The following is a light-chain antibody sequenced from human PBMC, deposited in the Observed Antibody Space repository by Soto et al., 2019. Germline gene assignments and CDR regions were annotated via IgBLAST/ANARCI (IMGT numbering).Light chain of an antibody. Sequence: QSALTQPASVSGSPGQSITISCTGTTSDVGGYNYVSWYQQHPGKAPKLMIYEVSNRPSGVSNRFSGSKSGNTASLTISGLQAEDEAAYYCFSYTTSSAPYLFGTGTKLTVL. J-gene: IGLJ1*01. CDR1: TSDVGGYNY. CDR2: EVS. V-gene: IGLV2-14*01. CDR3: FSYTTSSAPYL.